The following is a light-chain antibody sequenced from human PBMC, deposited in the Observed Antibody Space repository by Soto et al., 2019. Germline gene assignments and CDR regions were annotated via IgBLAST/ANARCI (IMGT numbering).Light chain of an antibody. J-gene: IGKJ1*01. Sequence: DVHMTQSPSTLSASVADSVPITCHASQSISSWLAWYQQKPGKAPKLLIYKASTLKSGVPSRFSGSGSGTEFTLTISSLQADDVATYYCQHYNSNSEAFGQGTKVDI. CDR3: QHYNSNSEA. CDR1: QSISSW. CDR2: KAS. V-gene: IGKV1-5*03.